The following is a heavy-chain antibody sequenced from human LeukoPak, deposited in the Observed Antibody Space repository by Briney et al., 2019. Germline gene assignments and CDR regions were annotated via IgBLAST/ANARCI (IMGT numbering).Heavy chain of an antibody. Sequence: GGSLRLSCAASGLTFSSYAMHWVRQAPGKGLEWVAVISYDGSNKYYADSVKGRFTISRDNSKNTLYLQMNSLRAEDTAVYYCANPRSYCSSTSCRLFDYWGQGTLVTVSS. V-gene: IGHV3-30-3*01. CDR3: ANPRSYCSSTSCRLFDY. D-gene: IGHD2-2*01. CDR2: ISYDGSNK. CDR1: GLTFSSYA. J-gene: IGHJ4*02.